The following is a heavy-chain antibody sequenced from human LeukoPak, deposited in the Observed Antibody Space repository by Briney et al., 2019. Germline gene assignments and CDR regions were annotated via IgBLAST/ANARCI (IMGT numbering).Heavy chain of an antibody. D-gene: IGHD3-22*01. Sequence: SQTLSLTRAISVDSVSSNSAAWNWIRQSPSRGLEWLGRTYYRSKWYNDYAVSVKSRITINPDTSKNQFSLQLNSVTPEDTAVYYCARDPDGSGYYYGYFDYWGQGTLVTVSS. CDR3: ARDPDGSGYYYGYFDY. CDR2: TYYRSKWYN. J-gene: IGHJ4*02. CDR1: VDSVSSNSAA. V-gene: IGHV6-1*01.